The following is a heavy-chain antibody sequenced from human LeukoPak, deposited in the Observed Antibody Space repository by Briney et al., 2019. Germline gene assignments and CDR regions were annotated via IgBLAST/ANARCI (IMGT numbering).Heavy chain of an antibody. CDR1: GGSISSHY. Sequence: SETLSLTCTVSGGSISSHYWSWIRQPPGKGLEWIGYIYYSGSTNYNPSLKSRVTISVDTSKNQFTLKLRSVTAADTAVYYCARDSAGSSWNDNWGQGTLVTVSS. V-gene: IGHV4-59*11. CDR3: ARDSAGSSWNDN. CDR2: IYYSGST. D-gene: IGHD6-13*01. J-gene: IGHJ4*02.